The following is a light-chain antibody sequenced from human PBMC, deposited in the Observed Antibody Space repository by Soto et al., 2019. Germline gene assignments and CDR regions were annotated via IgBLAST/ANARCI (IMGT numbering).Light chain of an antibody. Sequence: DIQMTQSPSTLSVSVGDRVTITCRASQSISSWLAWYQQKPGKAPKLLIYKASSLESGVPSRFSGSGSGTEFTLTISSLQPDDFETYYCQQYNSYWTFGQGTKVEIK. CDR1: QSISSW. CDR3: QQYNSYWT. J-gene: IGKJ1*01. CDR2: KAS. V-gene: IGKV1-5*03.